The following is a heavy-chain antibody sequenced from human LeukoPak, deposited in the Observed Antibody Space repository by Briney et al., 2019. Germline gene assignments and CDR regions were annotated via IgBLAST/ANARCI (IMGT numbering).Heavy chain of an antibody. J-gene: IGHJ4*02. V-gene: IGHV3-23*01. Sequence: GGSLRLSCAASGFTFSSHGMNWVRQAPGKGLEWVSGISPRGDITYYADSVKGRFTVSRDNFKNTLYLEVISLTAEDTAVYYCAKDDAWLQFGEWSQGTLVTVSS. CDR3: AKDDAWLQFGE. CDR1: GFTFSSHG. D-gene: IGHD3-10*01. CDR2: ISPRGDIT.